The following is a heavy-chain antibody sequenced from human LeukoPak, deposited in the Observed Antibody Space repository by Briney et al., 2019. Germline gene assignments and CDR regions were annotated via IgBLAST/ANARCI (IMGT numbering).Heavy chain of an antibody. CDR3: ARRKATREYYYYMDV. V-gene: IGHV4-61*02. Sequence: PSQTLSLTCTVSGGSICGGSDYWSSIRQPAGKGLEWIGRIYTSGSTNYNPSLKSRLTISVDTSKNQFSMKLSSGTAADTAVYYCARRKATREYYYYMDVWGKGTTVTVSS. CDR2: IYTSGST. CDR1: GGSICGGSDY. D-gene: IGHD1-26*01. J-gene: IGHJ6*03.